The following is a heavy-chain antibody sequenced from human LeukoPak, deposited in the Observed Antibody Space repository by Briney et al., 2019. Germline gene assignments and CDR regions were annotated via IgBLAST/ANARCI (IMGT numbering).Heavy chain of an antibody. CDR1: GESFSGHY. V-gene: IGHV4-34*01. CDR3: ARPRYGSGSLDS. J-gene: IGHJ4*02. Sequence: SETLSLTCAVYGESFSGHYWTWIREPPGKGLEWIGEINHSGSTTSNPSLNNRVTISVDTSKNQFSLKLTSVTAADTAVYYCARPRYGSGSLDSWGQGTLVTVSS. D-gene: IGHD3-10*01. CDR2: INHSGST.